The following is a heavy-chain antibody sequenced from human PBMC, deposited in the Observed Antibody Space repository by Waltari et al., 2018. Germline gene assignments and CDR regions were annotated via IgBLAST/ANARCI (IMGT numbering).Heavy chain of an antibody. V-gene: IGHV4-34*01. D-gene: IGHD3-10*01. CDR3: ARVHTTMVRGVIIGAFDI. CDR1: GGSFSGYY. J-gene: IGHJ3*02. CDR2: INHSGST. Sequence: QVQLQQWGAGLLKPSETLSLTCAVYGGSFSGYYWSWIRQPPGKGLEWIGEINHSGSTNYNPSLKSRVTISVDTSKNQFSLELSSVTAADTAVYYCARVHTTMVRGVIIGAFDIWGQGTMVTVSS.